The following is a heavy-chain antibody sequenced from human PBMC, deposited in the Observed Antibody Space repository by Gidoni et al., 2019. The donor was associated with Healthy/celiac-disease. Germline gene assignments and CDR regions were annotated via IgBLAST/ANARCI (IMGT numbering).Heavy chain of an antibody. V-gene: IGHV1-69*01. CDR3: ARLAVAGCDY. CDR1: GGTFSSYA. J-gene: IGHJ4*02. Sequence: VQLVQSVAEVQKPWSPVKLSCKASGGTFSSYAISWVRQDPGQGLEWMGGIIPIFGTANYAQKFQGRVTITADESTSTAYMELSSLRSEDTAVYYCARLAVAGCDYWGQGTLVTVSS. CDR2: IIPIFGTA. D-gene: IGHD6-19*01.